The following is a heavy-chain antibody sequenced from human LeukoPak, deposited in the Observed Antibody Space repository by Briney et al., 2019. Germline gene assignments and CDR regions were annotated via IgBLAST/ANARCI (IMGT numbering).Heavy chain of an antibody. V-gene: IGHV3-7*01. J-gene: IGHJ1*01. CDR2: IKQDGSEK. CDR3: AKYYTSGWDDYFQH. D-gene: IGHD6-19*01. Sequence: GGSLRLSCAASGFTFSSYWMSWVRQAPGKGLEWVANIKQDGSEKYYVDSVKGRFTISRDNAKNSLYLQISSLRTEDTAVYYCAKYYTSGWDDYFQHWGQGTLATVSS. CDR1: GFTFSSYW.